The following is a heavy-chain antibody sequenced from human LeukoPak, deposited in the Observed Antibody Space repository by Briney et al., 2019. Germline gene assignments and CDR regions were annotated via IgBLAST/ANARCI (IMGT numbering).Heavy chain of an antibody. D-gene: IGHD1-26*01. CDR2: INHSGST. CDR1: GESFSGYY. CDR3: ARRPRNTGSDDGPSGLDY. J-gene: IGHJ4*02. V-gene: IGHV4-34*01. Sequence: SETLSLTCAVYGESFSGYYWTWIRQPPGKGLEWLGEINHSGSTNYNPSLKSRVTISVDTSKNQFSLKLSSVTAADRAVYYCARRPRNTGSDDGPSGLDYWGQGTLVTVSS.